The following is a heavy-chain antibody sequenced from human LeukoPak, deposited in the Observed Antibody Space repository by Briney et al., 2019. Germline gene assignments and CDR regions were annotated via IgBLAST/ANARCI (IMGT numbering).Heavy chain of an antibody. CDR2: ISGSGGNT. Sequence: GGSLRLSCAASGFTFSSYAMSWVRQAPGKGLEWVSAISGSGGNTYYADSVKGRFTISRDNAKNSLYLQMNSLRAEDTAVYYCAREPAAAGYVFHPIDYWGQGTLVTVFS. V-gene: IGHV3-23*01. CDR1: GFTFSSYA. D-gene: IGHD6-13*01. CDR3: AREPAAAGYVFHPIDY. J-gene: IGHJ4*02.